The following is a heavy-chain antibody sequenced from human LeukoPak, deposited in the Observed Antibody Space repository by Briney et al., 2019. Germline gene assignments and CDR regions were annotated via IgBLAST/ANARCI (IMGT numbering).Heavy chain of an antibody. CDR2: ISAYNGNT. J-gene: IGHJ4*02. CDR1: GYTFTGYY. D-gene: IGHD1-26*01. V-gene: IGHV1-18*04. Sequence: ASVKVSCKASGYTFTGYYMHWVRQAPGQGLEWMGWISAYNGNTNYAQKLQGRVTMTTDTSTSTAYMELRSLRSDDTAVYYCARSSIVGALFLHYWGQGTLVTVSS. CDR3: ARSSIVGALFLHY.